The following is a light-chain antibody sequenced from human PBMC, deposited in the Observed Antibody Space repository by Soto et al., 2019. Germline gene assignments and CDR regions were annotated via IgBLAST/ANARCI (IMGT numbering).Light chain of an antibody. J-gene: IGKJ1*01. Sequence: DIQMTQSPSSLSASVGDRVTITCRASQSISSYLNWYQQKPGKAPKLLIYAASSLQSGVPSRFSGSGSGTDFTLTISSLQPEDFATYYCQQSYRTPPTLCQGTKVDIK. V-gene: IGKV1-39*01. CDR1: QSISSY. CDR3: QQSYRTPPT. CDR2: AAS.